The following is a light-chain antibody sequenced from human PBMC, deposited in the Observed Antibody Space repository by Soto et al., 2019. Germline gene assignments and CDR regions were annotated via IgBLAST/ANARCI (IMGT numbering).Light chain of an antibody. V-gene: IGKV3-15*01. Sequence: EIVTTQSPATLSVSPGERATLSCRASQSVSSDLAWYRQKRGQAPRLLIYGASTRATGIPARFSGSGSGTEFTLTISSLQSEDFAVYYCQQRTRWPMTFGQGTRLEI. J-gene: IGKJ5*01. CDR2: GAS. CDR1: QSVSSD. CDR3: QQRTRWPMT.